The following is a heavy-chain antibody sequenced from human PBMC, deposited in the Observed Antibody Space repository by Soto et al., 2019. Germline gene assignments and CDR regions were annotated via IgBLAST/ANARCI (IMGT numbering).Heavy chain of an antibody. D-gene: IGHD5-12*01. CDR2: IYYSGST. CDR3: AGGRDGYNYFYY. CDR1: GGSISSYY. V-gene: IGHV4-59*01. Sequence: PSETLSLTCTVSGGSISSYYWSWIRQPPGKGLEWIGYIYYSGSTNYNPSLKSRVTISVDTSKNQFSLKPSSVTAADTAVYYCAGGRDGYNYFYYWGQGTLVTVSS. J-gene: IGHJ4*02.